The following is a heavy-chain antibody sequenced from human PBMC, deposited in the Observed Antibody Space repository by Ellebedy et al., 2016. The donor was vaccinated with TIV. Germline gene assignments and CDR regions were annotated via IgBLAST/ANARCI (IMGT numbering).Heavy chain of an antibody. CDR3: ARQGGSYWANLDS. Sequence: GESLKISCKGSGYKFTNYWIGWVRQMPGNGLEWMGIVWPGYSDARYSPSFQGQVTSSVDKSISTAYLQSSSLRASDSAMYYCARQGGSYWANLDSWGQGTLVTVSS. D-gene: IGHD1-26*01. J-gene: IGHJ4*02. V-gene: IGHV5-51*01. CDR2: VWPGYSDA. CDR1: GYKFTNYW.